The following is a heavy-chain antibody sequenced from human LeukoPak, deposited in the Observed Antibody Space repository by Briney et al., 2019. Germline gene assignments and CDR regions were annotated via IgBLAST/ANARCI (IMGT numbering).Heavy chain of an antibody. Sequence: GASVKVSCKASGYTFTSYYMHWVRQAPGQGLEWMGWMNPNSGNTGYAQKFQGRVTITRNTSISTAYMELSSLRSEDTAVYYCARDSYKAFDYWGQGTLVTVSS. J-gene: IGHJ4*02. V-gene: IGHV1-8*03. D-gene: IGHD1-14*01. CDR2: MNPNSGNT. CDR1: GYTFTSYY. CDR3: ARDSYKAFDY.